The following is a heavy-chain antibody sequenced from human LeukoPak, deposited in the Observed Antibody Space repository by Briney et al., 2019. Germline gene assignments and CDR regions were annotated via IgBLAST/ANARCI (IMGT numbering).Heavy chain of an antibody. Sequence: PSQTLSPTCTVSGGSISSGDYYWSWIRQPPGKGLEWIGYIYYSGSTYYNPSLKSRVTISVDTSKNQFSLKLSSVTAADTAVYYCARGSDSSGYLPSDYWAREPWSPSPQ. CDR2: IYYSGST. CDR3: ARGSDSSGYLPSDY. V-gene: IGHV4-30-4*01. J-gene: IGHJ4*02. CDR1: GGSISSGDYY. D-gene: IGHD3-22*01.